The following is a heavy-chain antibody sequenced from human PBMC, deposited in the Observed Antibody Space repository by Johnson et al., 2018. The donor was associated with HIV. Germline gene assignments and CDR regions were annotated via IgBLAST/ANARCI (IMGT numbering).Heavy chain of an antibody. V-gene: IGHV3-11*01. CDR2: ISSSGTAK. CDR3: TTDGGGGLGGAFDF. D-gene: IGHD1-26*01. Sequence: QVQLVESGGGVVQPGRSLRLSCAASGFTFSDYYMNWVRQAPGKGLEWLSYISSSGTAKYYADSVKGLFTISRDNAKNSLYLQMNSLKTEDTAVYYCTTDGGGGLGGAFDFWGQGTMVTVSS. J-gene: IGHJ3*01. CDR1: GFTFSDYY.